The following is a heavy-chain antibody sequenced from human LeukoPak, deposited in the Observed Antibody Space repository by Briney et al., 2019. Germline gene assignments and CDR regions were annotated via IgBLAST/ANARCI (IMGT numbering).Heavy chain of an antibody. V-gene: IGHV1-18*01. CDR1: GYTFGSYG. Sequence: ASVKVSCKASGYTFGSYGISWVRQAPGQGLEWMGWINGNNGNTKYAQKVQGRVAMTRDTSTSTAYMELRSLRSDDTAVYYCARFGELYFDSWGQGTLVTVSS. D-gene: IGHD3-10*01. CDR3: ARFGELYFDS. CDR2: INGNNGNT. J-gene: IGHJ4*02.